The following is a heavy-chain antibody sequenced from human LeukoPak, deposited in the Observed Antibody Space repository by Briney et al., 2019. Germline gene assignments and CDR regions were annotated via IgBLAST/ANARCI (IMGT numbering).Heavy chain of an antibody. V-gene: IGHV3-48*02. CDR2: ISSSRGTI. CDR3: ARELTMVRGVSFDP. CDR1: GFTFSAYN. J-gene: IGHJ5*02. D-gene: IGHD3-10*01. Sequence: GGSLRLSCAASGFTFSAYNMNWVRQAPGKGLEWFSYISSSRGTIYYADSVKGRFTISRDNAKNSLYLQMNSLRDEDTAVYYCARELTMVRGVSFDPWGQGTLVTVSS.